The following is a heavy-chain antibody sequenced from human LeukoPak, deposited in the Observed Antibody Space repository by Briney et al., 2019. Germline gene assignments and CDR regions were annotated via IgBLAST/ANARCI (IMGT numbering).Heavy chain of an antibody. CDR1: GFTFSSYD. CDR3: ARAVAATGYFDY. Sequence: GGSLRLSCAASGFTFSSYDTHWVRHATGKGLEWVSAIGTAGDTYYPGSVKGRFTISRENAKNSLYLQMNSLRAGDTAVYYCARAVAATGYFDYWGQGTLVTVSS. CDR2: IGTAGDT. V-gene: IGHV3-13*01. J-gene: IGHJ4*02. D-gene: IGHD6-19*01.